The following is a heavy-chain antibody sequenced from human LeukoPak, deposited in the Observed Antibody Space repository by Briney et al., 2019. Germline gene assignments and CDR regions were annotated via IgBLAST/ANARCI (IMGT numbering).Heavy chain of an antibody. CDR3: AIFSGWHDDFDY. CDR2: ISYDGSNK. V-gene: IGHV3-30-3*01. D-gene: IGHD6-19*01. CDR1: GFTFSSYA. Sequence: GGSLRLSCAASGFTFSSYAMHWVRQAPGKGLEWVAVISYDGSNKYYADSVKGRFTISRDNSKNTLYLQMNSLRAEDTAVYYCAIFSGWHDDFDYWGQGTLVTVSS. J-gene: IGHJ4*02.